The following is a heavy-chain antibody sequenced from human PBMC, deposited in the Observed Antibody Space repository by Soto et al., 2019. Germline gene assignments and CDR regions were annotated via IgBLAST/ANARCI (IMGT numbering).Heavy chain of an antibody. CDR2: ISGNGGNT. Sequence: EVQLLESGGGLVQPGGSLRLSCAPSGITFSSHALSWVRQAPGKGLEWVSVISGNGGNTYYADSVKGRFTISRDNSKNTLYLQMNSLRAEDTAVYYCAIDFRGDGYFFDYWGQGTLVTVSS. D-gene: IGHD4-17*01. CDR1: GITFSSHA. CDR3: AIDFRGDGYFFDY. J-gene: IGHJ4*02. V-gene: IGHV3-23*01.